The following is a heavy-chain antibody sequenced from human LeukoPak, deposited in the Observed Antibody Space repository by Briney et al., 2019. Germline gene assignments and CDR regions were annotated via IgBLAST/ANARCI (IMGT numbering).Heavy chain of an antibody. CDR2: IYYSGST. Sequence: PSETLSLTCTVSGGSISSSYYYWGWIRQPPGKGLEWIGSIYYSGSTYYNPSLESRATISVDTPKNQLSLKMSSVTAADTAVYYCARETMVRGVISGWFDPWGQGTLVTVSS. CDR3: ARETMVRGVISGWFDP. V-gene: IGHV4-39*07. J-gene: IGHJ5*02. D-gene: IGHD3-10*01. CDR1: GGSISSSYYY.